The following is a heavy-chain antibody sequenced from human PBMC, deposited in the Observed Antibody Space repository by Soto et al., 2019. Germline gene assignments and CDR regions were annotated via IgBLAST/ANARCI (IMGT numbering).Heavy chain of an antibody. V-gene: IGHV1-46*01. Sequence: CKASGYTFTSYYIHLVRQAPGQGLEWMGFINPSGGSTSYAQKFQGRVTMTRDTSTSTVYMELSSLRSEDTAMYYCARNVNSGLDYWGQGTLVTVSS. CDR2: INPSGGST. J-gene: IGHJ4*02. CDR3: ARNVNSGLDY. CDR1: GYTFTSYY. D-gene: IGHD1-20*01.